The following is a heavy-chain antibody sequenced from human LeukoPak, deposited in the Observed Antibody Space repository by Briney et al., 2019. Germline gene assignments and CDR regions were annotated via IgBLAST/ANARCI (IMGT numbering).Heavy chain of an antibody. D-gene: IGHD6-13*01. CDR3: ARGESSVWAAAGICKD. Sequence: GASVKVSCQASGYTLTELSMNWVRQAPGKGLEWMGGFDPEDGETIYAQKFQGRVTMTEDTSTDTAYMELSSLGSEDTAVYYWARGESSVWAAAGICKDWGQGTLVTVSS. V-gene: IGHV1-24*01. CDR1: GYTLTELS. CDR2: FDPEDGET. J-gene: IGHJ4*02.